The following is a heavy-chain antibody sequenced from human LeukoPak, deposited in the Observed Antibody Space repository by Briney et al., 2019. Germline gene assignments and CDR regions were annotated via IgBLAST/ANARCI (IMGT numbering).Heavy chain of an antibody. Sequence: GGSLRLSCAASGFTFSSYWMSWVRKAPGKGLERVANIKQDGSEKYYVDSVKGRFTISRDNAKNSLYLQMNSLRAEDTAVYYCARERRVVVVAATDCYYGMDVWGKGTTVTVSS. CDR3: ARERRVVVVAATDCYYGMDV. CDR1: GFTFSSYW. D-gene: IGHD2-15*01. J-gene: IGHJ6*04. CDR2: IKQDGSEK. V-gene: IGHV3-7*03.